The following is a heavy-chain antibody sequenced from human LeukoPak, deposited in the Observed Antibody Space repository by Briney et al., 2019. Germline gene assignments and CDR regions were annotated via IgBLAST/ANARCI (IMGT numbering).Heavy chain of an antibody. V-gene: IGHV4-59*11. Sequence: SGTLSLTCSVSGGSLSSHYWSWIRQPPGKGLELIGHIHDTGSTFYNPSLRGRVTISLDTSNNQFSLKLTSMTAADTAVYYCARFSSGCSTSSCYLTYWGQGTLVTVS. CDR2: IHDTGST. D-gene: IGHD2-2*01. CDR1: GGSLSSHY. CDR3: ARFSSGCSTSSCYLTY. J-gene: IGHJ4*02.